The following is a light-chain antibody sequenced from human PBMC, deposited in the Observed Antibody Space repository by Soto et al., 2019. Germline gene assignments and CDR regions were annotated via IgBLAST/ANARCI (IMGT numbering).Light chain of an antibody. CDR2: GNS. Sequence: QSVLTQPPSVSGAPGQRVTISCTGSSSNIGANYDVHWYQQRPGTAPKLLIFGNSNRPSGVPERFSGSKSGNTASLTVSGLQADDEAHYYCSSYAGSNNFVFGTGTKVTVL. CDR1: SSNIGANYD. V-gene: IGLV1-40*01. CDR3: SSYAGSNNFV. J-gene: IGLJ1*01.